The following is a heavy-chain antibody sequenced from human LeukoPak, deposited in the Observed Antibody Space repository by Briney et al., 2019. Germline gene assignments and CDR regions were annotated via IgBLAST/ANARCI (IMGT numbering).Heavy chain of an antibody. V-gene: IGHV3-74*01. CDR1: GFTFSSYW. CDR3: ARVQSAARRIAVAALDY. Sequence: GGSLRFSCAASGFTFSSYWMHWVRQAPGKGLVWVSRINSDGSSTSYADSVKGRFTISRDNAKNTLYLQMNRLRAKDTAVYYCARVQSAARRIAVAALDYWGQGTLVTVSS. CDR2: INSDGSST. J-gene: IGHJ4*02. D-gene: IGHD6-19*01.